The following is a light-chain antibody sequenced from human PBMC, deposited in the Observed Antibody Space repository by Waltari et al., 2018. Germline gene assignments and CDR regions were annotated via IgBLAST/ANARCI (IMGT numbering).Light chain of an antibody. CDR3: QQYYDAPRT. CDR1: QSVLYSSNNKNY. J-gene: IGKJ1*01. Sequence: DIVMTQSPDSLAGSLGEGAPITCKSSQSVLYSSNNKNYLAWYRQKPGQPPKLLIYWASTRESGVPDRFSGSGSGTDFTLTISSLQAEDVAVYYCQQYYDAPRTFGQGTKVEIK. V-gene: IGKV4-1*01. CDR2: WAS.